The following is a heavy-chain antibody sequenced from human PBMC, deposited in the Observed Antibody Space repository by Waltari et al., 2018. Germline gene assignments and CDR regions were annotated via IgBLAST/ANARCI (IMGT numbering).Heavy chain of an antibody. J-gene: IGHJ4*02. V-gene: IGHV3-7*01. CDR1: GFTFSSYW. CDR3: ARDLGGGAIY. CDR2: IKQDGSER. D-gene: IGHD2-21*01. Sequence: EVQLVESGGGLVQPGGSLRLSCAASGFTFSSYWMSWVRQAPGKGLEWVANIKQDGSERYDVDSGKGRFTISRDNAKNSLYLQMNSLRAEDTAVYYCARDLGGGAIYWGQGTLVTVSS.